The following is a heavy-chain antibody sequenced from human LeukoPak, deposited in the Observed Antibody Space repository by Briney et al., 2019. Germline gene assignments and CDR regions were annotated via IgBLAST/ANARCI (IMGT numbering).Heavy chain of an antibody. J-gene: IGHJ4*02. CDR3: ARFRTDDTSGYYGGSFDY. V-gene: IGHV4-39*01. Sequence: SETLSLTCTVSGDSISSTNYSWGWIRQPPGKGLEWIGNIYQNGRTYYNPSLKSRVTISVDTSKNQFSLKLSSVTAADTAVYYCARFRTDDTSGYYGGSFDYWGQGTLVTVSS. CDR1: GDSISSTNYS. CDR2: IYQNGRT. D-gene: IGHD3-22*01.